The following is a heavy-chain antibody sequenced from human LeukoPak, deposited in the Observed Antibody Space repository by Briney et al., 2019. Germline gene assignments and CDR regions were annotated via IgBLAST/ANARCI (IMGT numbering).Heavy chain of an antibody. V-gene: IGHV3-21*01. D-gene: IGHD2-15*01. CDR1: GFTFSSYS. J-gene: IGHJ4*02. CDR2: ISSSGSYI. Sequence: GGSLRLSCAASGFTFSSYSMNWVRQPPGKGLEWVSSISSSGSYIYYADSVKGRFSISRDSAKNSLYLQMNSLRAEDTAAYYCARGPQFCSGGSCYGYYFDYWGQGTLVTVSS. CDR3: ARGPQFCSGGSCYGYYFDY.